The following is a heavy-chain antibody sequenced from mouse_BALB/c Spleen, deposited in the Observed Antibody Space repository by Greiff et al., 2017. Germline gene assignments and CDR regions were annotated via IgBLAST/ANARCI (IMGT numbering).Heavy chain of an antibody. CDR1: GFSLTSYG. CDR3: ARGGGYDRAAMDY. J-gene: IGHJ4*01. CDR2: IWAGGST. D-gene: IGHD2-14*01. V-gene: IGHV2-9*02. Sequence: QVQLQQSGPGLVAPSQSLSITCTVSGFSLTSYGVHWVRQPPGKGLEWLGVIWAGGSTNYNSALMSRLSISKDNSKSQVFLKMNSLQTDDTAMYYCARGGGYDRAAMDYWGQGTSVTVSS.